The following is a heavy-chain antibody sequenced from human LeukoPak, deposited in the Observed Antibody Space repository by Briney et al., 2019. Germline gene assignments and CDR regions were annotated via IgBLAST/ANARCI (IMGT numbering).Heavy chain of an antibody. CDR1: GFTVSSAS. D-gene: IGHD3-3*01. V-gene: IGHV3-53*01. CDR2: IYTSGMT. CDR3: ARLKSTYDAYIDS. J-gene: IGHJ4*01. Sequence: PXGSLXLSCVASGFTVSSASMSWVRQAPGKGLEWVSVIYTSGMTYYADSVKGRFTISRDDSKSTLHLQMNSLSAEDTALYYCARLKSTYDAYIDSWGHGTLVTVSS.